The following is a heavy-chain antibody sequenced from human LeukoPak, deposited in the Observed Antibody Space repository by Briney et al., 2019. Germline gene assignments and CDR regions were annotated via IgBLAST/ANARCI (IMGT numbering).Heavy chain of an antibody. CDR2: IGGGGEST. CDR1: GFTFGSYA. Sequence: GGSLRLSCAASGFTFGSYAMSWVRQAPGKGLEWVSTIGGGGESTYYADSAKGRFTNSRDNSKNTVYLQMNSLRAEDTAVYYCAKVLSGSQGYWGQGTLVTVSS. V-gene: IGHV3-23*01. D-gene: IGHD1-26*01. J-gene: IGHJ4*02. CDR3: AKVLSGSQGY.